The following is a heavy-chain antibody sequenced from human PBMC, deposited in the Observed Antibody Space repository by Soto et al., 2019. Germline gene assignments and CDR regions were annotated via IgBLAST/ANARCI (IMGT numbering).Heavy chain of an antibody. V-gene: IGHV4-30-2*01. CDR2: IYHSGST. Sequence: QLQLQESGSGLVKPSQTLSLTCAVSGGSISSGGYSWTWIRQPPGKGLEWIGYIYHSGSTYYNPSLKSRVTISVDRAKHQLSPKLSSVTAADTAVYYGARGPPVGRWGQGTLVTVSS. J-gene: IGHJ4*02. CDR3: ARGPPVGR. CDR1: GGSISSGGYS.